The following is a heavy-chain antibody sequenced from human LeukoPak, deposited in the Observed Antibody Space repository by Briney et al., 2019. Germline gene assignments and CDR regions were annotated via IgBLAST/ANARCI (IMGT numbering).Heavy chain of an antibody. CDR3: TRDSGTTGEVKFDP. Sequence: SETLSLTCRVSGGSISSYYLSLILQPAGPGLESIVRIYSSGTSTYNPSLQSRVTMSVDTSKNEFSLKMSSVTAADTAVDYCTRDSGTTGEVKFDPWGQGTLVAVSS. J-gene: IGHJ5*02. CDR2: IYSSGTS. CDR1: GGSISSYY. V-gene: IGHV4-4*07. D-gene: IGHD3-10*01.